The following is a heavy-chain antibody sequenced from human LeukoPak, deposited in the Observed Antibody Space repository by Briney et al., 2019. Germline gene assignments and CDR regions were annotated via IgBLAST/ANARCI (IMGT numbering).Heavy chain of an antibody. D-gene: IGHD3-22*01. V-gene: IGHV3-53*01. CDR2: IYTDGCT. CDR1: GFTVSNSY. CDR3: ARDRGFYDTSPPD. J-gene: IGHJ4*02. Sequence: GGSLRLSCAASGFTVSNSYLSWVRQAPGKGLEWVSVIYTDGCTFYADSVKGRFTISRDNSKNTLYLQMSSLRAEDTAVYYCARDRGFYDTSPPDWGQGTLVTVSS.